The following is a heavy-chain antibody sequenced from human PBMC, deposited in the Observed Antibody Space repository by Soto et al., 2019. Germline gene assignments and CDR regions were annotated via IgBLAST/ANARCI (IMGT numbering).Heavy chain of an antibody. CDR1: GFIFSSDW. J-gene: IGHJ4*02. CDR3: ARGPRGLYHSDY. Sequence: EVQLVESGGGLVQPGGSLRLSCAASGFIFSSDWMHWVRQAAGKGLEWVSRINMDGSSTNYADSVKGRFTISRDNAKNMLYLQMDSLRAEDTAVYYCARGPRGLYHSDYWGQGALVTVSS. V-gene: IGHV3-74*01. D-gene: IGHD1-26*01. CDR2: INMDGSST.